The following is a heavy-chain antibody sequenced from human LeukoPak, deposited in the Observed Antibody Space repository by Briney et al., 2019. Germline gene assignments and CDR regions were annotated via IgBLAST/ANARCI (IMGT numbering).Heavy chain of an antibody. D-gene: IGHD3-3*01. CDR1: GYTFTGYY. CDR2: INPNSGGT. J-gene: IGHJ4*02. Sequence: ASVKVSRRASGYTFTGYYMHWVRQAPGQGLAWMGWINPNSGGTNYAQKFQGRVTMTRDTSISTAYMELSRLRSDDTAVYYCARADDLASASHEDWGQGTLVTVSS. CDR3: ARADDLASASHED. V-gene: IGHV1-2*02.